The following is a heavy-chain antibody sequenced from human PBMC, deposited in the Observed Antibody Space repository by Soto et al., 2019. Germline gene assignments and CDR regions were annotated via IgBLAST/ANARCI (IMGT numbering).Heavy chain of an antibody. J-gene: IGHJ4*02. CDR2: IYYSGNT. D-gene: IGHD2-21*02. Sequence: QVQLHESGPGLVKPSQTLSLTCTVSGGSISSGDYYWSWIRQPPGKGLEWIGYIYYSGNTYYSPSPTSRVSMSLDTSQNQFTLRLNSVTAADTAVYYCARGRVVTSIKFYFDSWGQGTLVTVSS. CDR3: ARGRVVTSIKFYFDS. V-gene: IGHV4-30-4*01. CDR1: GGSISSGDYY.